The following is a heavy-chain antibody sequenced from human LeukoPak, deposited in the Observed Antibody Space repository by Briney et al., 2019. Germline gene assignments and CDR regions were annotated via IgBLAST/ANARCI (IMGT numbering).Heavy chain of an antibody. CDR3: ASVLISDSRVYQYYYYMDV. J-gene: IGHJ6*03. Sequence: SVKVSCKASGGTFSSYAISWVRQAPGQGLEWMGEIIPIFGTANYAQKFQGRVTITTDESTSTAYMELSSLRSEDTAVYYCASVLISDSRVYQYYYYMDVWGKGTTVTVSS. CDR1: GGTFSSYA. CDR2: IIPIFGTA. V-gene: IGHV1-69*05. D-gene: IGHD6-6*01.